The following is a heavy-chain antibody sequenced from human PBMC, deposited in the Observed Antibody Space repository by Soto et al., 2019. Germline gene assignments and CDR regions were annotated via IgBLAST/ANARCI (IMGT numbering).Heavy chain of an antibody. CDR2: MNEDGSDI. V-gene: IGHV3-7*01. CDR1: GFIFDTYW. J-gene: IGHJ4*02. CDR3: ARGYSGEDY. Sequence: EVQLVESGGGLVQPGGSLRLSCAASGFIFDTYWMSWVLQAPGKGLQWVASMNEDGSDIYYVDSVKGRFTISRDNAKNSVFLQMNSLRAEDTALYYCARGYSGEDYWGQGTLVTVSS. D-gene: IGHD6-25*01.